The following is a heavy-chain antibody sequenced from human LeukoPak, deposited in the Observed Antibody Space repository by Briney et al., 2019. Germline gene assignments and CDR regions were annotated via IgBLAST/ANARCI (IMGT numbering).Heavy chain of an antibody. V-gene: IGHV4-31*03. J-gene: IGHJ5*02. Sequence: SETLSLTCTVSGGSISSGGYYWRWIRQHPGEGLVWIGYIYYSGSTYYNPSLKSRVTISVDTSKNQFSLKLSSVTAADTAVYYCARGANWFDPWGQGTLVTVSS. CDR2: IYYSGST. CDR3: ARGANWFDP. CDR1: GGSISSGGYY.